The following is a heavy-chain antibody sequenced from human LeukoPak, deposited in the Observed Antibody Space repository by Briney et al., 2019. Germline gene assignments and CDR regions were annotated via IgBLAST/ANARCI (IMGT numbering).Heavy chain of an antibody. D-gene: IGHD4/OR15-4a*01. CDR3: VRVNYFGANGDSKDAFDI. V-gene: IGHV3-72*01. CDR2: IRKRSKRYTT. J-gene: IGHJ3*02. Sequence: GGSLRLSCAASGFKFSEYYMDWVRQTQGKGLEWVGRIRKRSKRYTTDSAASVKGRFTISRDDSKNSVYLRMNSLRPEDTAIYYCVRVNYFGANGDSKDAFDIWGQGTMVTVSS. CDR1: GFKFSEYY.